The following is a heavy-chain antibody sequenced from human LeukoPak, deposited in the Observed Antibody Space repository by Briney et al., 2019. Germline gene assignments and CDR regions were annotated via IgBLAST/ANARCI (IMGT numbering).Heavy chain of an antibody. CDR3: AKDIKAGTIVPEFDF. CDR1: GFTFSSYA. Sequence: GGSLGLSCVASGFTFSSYAMSWVRQAPGKGLEWVSGISGGGGDTYHADSVKGRFTISRDNSKNTVFLQMNSLRADDTATYYCAKDIKAGTIVPEFDFWGQGTLVTVSS. D-gene: IGHD1-14*01. V-gene: IGHV3-23*01. J-gene: IGHJ4*02. CDR2: ISGGGGDT.